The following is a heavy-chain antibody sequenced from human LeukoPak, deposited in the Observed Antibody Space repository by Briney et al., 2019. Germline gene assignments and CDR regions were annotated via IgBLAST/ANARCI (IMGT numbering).Heavy chain of an antibody. D-gene: IGHD5-18*01. J-gene: IGHJ6*03. CDR1: GYSISSGYY. V-gene: IGHV4-38-2*02. CDR2: IYHSGST. Sequence: SETLSLTCTVSGYSISSGYYWGWIRQPPGKGLEWIGSIYHSGSTYYNPSLKSRVTISVDTSKNQFSLKLSSVTAADTAVYYCARVGREAAMVYYYYYYMDVWGKGTTVTVSS. CDR3: ARVGREAAMVYYYYYYMDV.